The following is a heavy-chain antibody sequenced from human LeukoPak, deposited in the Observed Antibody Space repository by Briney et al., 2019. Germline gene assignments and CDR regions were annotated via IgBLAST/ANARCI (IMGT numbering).Heavy chain of an antibody. V-gene: IGHV1-2*02. D-gene: IGHD3-3*01. CDR3: AREFYGVAGVDY. CDR2: INPNSGGT. J-gene: IGHJ4*02. Sequence: PGGSLRLSCAASGYTFTGYYMHWVRQAPGQGLEWMGWINPNSGGTNYAQKFQGRVTMTRDTSISTAYMELSRLRSDDTAVYYCAREFYGVAGVDYWGQGTLVTVSS. CDR1: GYTFTGYY.